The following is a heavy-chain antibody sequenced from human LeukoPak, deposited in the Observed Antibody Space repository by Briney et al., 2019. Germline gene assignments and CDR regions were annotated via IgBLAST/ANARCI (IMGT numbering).Heavy chain of an antibody. Sequence: PSETLSLTCTVSGGSVSSSSYYWGWIRQPPGKELEWIGSIYYSGSTYYNPSLKSRVTISVDTSKNQFSLKLSSVTAADTAVYYCAGFAPHYFDYWGQGALVTVSS. CDR1: GGSVSSSSYY. J-gene: IGHJ4*02. CDR2: IYYSGST. CDR3: AGFAPHYFDY. V-gene: IGHV4-39*01.